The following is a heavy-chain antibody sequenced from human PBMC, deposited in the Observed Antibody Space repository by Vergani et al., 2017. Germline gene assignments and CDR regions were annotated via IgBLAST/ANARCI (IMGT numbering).Heavy chain of an antibody. V-gene: IGHV2-70*15. D-gene: IGHD3-22*01. CDR2: IDWDDDK. CDR1: GFSLSTSGMC. CDR3: ARILHTMTDAFDI. Sequence: QVTLRESGPALVKPTQTLTLNCPFSGFSLSTSGMCVSWIRQPPGKALEWLARIDWDDDKYYSTSLKTRLTISKDTSKNQVVLTMTNMDPVDTATYYCARILHTMTDAFDIWGQGTMVTVSS. J-gene: IGHJ3*02.